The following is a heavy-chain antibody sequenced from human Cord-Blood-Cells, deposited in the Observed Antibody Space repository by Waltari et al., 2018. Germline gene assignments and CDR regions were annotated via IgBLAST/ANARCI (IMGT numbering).Heavy chain of an antibody. CDR3: ARGYSGYDYAFDI. D-gene: IGHD5-12*01. Sequence: EVQLVESGGGLIQPGGSLRLSCAASGFTVSRNSMSWVRQAPGKGLEWVSVIYSGGSTYYADSVKGRFTISRDNSKNTLYLQMNSLRAEDTAVYYCARGYSGYDYAFDIWGQGTMVTVSS. V-gene: IGHV3-53*01. CDR1: GFTVSRNS. CDR2: IYSGGST. J-gene: IGHJ3*02.